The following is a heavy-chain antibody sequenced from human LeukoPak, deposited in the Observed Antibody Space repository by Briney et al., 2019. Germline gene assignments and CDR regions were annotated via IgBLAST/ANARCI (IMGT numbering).Heavy chain of an antibody. J-gene: IGHJ3*02. Sequence: SETLSLTCAVYGGSFRGYYWSSIRQPPGKGLEWIGEINHSGSTKYNPSLKSRVTISVDTFKNQFSLKLSSVTAADTAVYYCARVRDTWATDAFDIWGKGTMVTVSS. V-gene: IGHV4-34*01. CDR1: GGSFRGYY. D-gene: IGHD5-12*01. CDR3: ARVRDTWATDAFDI. CDR2: INHSGST.